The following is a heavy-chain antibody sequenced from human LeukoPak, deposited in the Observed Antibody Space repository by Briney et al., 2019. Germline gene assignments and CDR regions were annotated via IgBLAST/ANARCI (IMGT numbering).Heavy chain of an antibody. D-gene: IGHD5-12*01. CDR3: AKDPTRPQDIVATTKFGGLFDY. CDR1: GFTFSSYG. V-gene: IGHV3-30*02. CDR2: IRYDGSNK. J-gene: IGHJ4*02. Sequence: GGSLRLSCAASGFTFSSYGMHWVRQAPGKGLEWVAFIRYDGSNKYYADSVKGRFTISSDNSKNTLYLQMNSLRAEDTAVYYCAKDPTRPQDIVATTKFGGLFDYWGQGTLVTVSS.